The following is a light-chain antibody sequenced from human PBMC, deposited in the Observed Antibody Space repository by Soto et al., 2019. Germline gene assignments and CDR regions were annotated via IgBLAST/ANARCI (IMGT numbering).Light chain of an antibody. J-gene: IGKJ1*01. Sequence: EIVLTQSPGTLSLSPGERATLSCRASQSVGSPYLAWYQQKPGQAPKLLIYGASSRATDIPDRFSGSGSGTDFTLTISRLEPDDFATYYCQHYNSYSEAFGQGTKVELK. CDR2: GAS. CDR3: QHYNSYSEA. V-gene: IGKV3-20*01. CDR1: QSVGSPY.